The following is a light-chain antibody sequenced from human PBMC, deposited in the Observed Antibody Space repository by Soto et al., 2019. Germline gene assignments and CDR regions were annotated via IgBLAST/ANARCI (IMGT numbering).Light chain of an antibody. J-gene: IGLJ1*01. Sequence: QSALTQPASVSGSPGQSITISCTGTSSDVGSYNLVSWYQQHPGKAPKLMIYEGSKRPSGVSNRFSGSKSGNTASLTISGIQAEDEADYSCCSYAASSTYVLGTGTQVTVL. CDR2: EGS. CDR3: CSYAASSTYV. V-gene: IGLV2-23*01. CDR1: SSDVGSYNL.